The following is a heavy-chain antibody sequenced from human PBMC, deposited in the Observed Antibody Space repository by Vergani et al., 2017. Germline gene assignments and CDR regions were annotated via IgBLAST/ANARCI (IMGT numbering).Heavy chain of an antibody. V-gene: IGHV4-61*01. CDR1: GGSISSGSYY. J-gene: IGHJ4*02. CDR3: ARVAYFGSGSYSLGIDH. D-gene: IGHD3-10*01. Sequence: QVQLQESGPGLVKPSQTLSLTCTVSGGSISSGSYYWSWIRQPPGKELEWIGEINHAGSANYNPSLKSRATISIDTSKNRFSLSVTSVTAADTAVYFCARVAYFGSGSYSLGIDHWGQGTLVTVSS. CDR2: INHAGSA.